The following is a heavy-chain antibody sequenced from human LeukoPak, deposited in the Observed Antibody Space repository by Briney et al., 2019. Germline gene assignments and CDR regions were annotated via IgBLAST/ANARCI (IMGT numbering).Heavy chain of an antibody. CDR1: GGTFSSYA. J-gene: IGHJ4*02. V-gene: IGHV1-69*01. D-gene: IGHD3-22*01. Sequence: SVTVSSKASGGTFSSYAISWVRQAPGQGLEWMGGIIPIFGTANYAQKFQGRVTITADESTSTAYMELSSLRSEDTAVYYCARGEDYYDSSGFDYWGQGTLVTVSS. CDR3: ARGEDYYDSSGFDY. CDR2: IIPIFGTA.